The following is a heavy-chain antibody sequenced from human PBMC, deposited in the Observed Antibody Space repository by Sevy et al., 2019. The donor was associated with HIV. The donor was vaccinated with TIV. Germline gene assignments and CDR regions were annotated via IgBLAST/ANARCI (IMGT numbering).Heavy chain of an antibody. CDR3: AKDLTGRYTSSSGDFDY. V-gene: IGHV3-30*02. CDR1: GFTFSNYG. CDR2: IRFDASTK. J-gene: IGHJ4*02. D-gene: IGHD6-6*01. Sequence: GGSLRLSCAASGFTFSNYGMHWVRQAPGKGLEWAALIRFDASTKYYKDSVKGRFTVSRDNAKNILYLQMNSLRPEDTAVYYCAKDLTGRYTSSSGDFDYWGQGTLITVSS.